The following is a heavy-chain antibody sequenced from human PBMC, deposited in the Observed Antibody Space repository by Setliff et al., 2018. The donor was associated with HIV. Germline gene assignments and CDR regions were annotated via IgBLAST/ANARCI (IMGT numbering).Heavy chain of an antibody. J-gene: IGHJ4*02. V-gene: IGHV4-34*01. D-gene: IGHD3-10*01. Sequence: PSETLSLTCAVYGQSISGYYWSWIRQTPGKGLEWIGEINHGGDTNYNLSLKSRVTISVGSSYNHFSLKLSSVTAADTGVYYCASRRGIEFYFDIWGQGTPVTVSS. CDR1: GQSISGYY. CDR2: INHGGDT. CDR3: ASRRGIEFYFDI.